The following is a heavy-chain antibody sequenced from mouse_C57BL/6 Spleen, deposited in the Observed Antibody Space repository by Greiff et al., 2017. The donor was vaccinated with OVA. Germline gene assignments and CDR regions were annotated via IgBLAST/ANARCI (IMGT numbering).Heavy chain of an antibody. D-gene: IGHD2-13*01. V-gene: IGHV5-17*01. CDR3: ARDGDYHYYFDY. CDR2: ISSGSSTI. CDR1: GFTFSDYG. Sequence: EVMLVESGGGLVKPGGSLKLSCAASGFTFSDYGMHWVRQAPEKGLEWVAYISSGSSTIYYADTVKGRSTISRDNAKNTLFLQMTSLRSEDTAMYYCARDGDYHYYFDYWGQGTTVTVAS. J-gene: IGHJ2*01.